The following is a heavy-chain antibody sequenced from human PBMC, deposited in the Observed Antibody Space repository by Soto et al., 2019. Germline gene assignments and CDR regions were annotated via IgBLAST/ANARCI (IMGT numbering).Heavy chain of an antibody. D-gene: IGHD3-3*01. Sequence: GGSLRLSCAASGFTFSNYAMSWGRQAPGKGLEWVSAISGSGGSTYYADSVKGRFTISRDNSKNPLYLQMNSLRAEDTAVYYCAKDHFGVVPEDAFDIRGQGTMVTVSS. CDR3: AKDHFGVVPEDAFDI. CDR1: GFTFSNYA. CDR2: ISGSGGST. J-gene: IGHJ3*02. V-gene: IGHV3-23*01.